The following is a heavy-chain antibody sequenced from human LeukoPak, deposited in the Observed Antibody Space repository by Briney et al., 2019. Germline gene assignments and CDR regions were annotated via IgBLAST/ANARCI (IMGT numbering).Heavy chain of an antibody. CDR1: GGTFSSYA. J-gene: IGHJ6*03. D-gene: IGHD3-10*01. CDR2: IIPIFGTA. Sequence: SVKVSRKASGGTFSSYAISWVRQAPGQGLEWMGGIIPIFGTANYAQKFQGRVTITADESTSTAYMELSSLRSEDTAVYYCARSDMVRGVLGNYYYYYMDVWGKGTTVTISS. V-gene: IGHV1-69*13. CDR3: ARSDMVRGVLGNYYYYYMDV.